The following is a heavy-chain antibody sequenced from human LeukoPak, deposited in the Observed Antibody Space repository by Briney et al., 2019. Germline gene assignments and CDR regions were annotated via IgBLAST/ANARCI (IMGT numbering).Heavy chain of an antibody. D-gene: IGHD3-10*02. CDR1: GFNFSDYY. J-gene: IGHJ6*04. CDR3: AELGITMIGGV. CDR2: ISGSGTTI. Sequence: GGSLRLSCAASGFNFSDYYMNWIRQAPGKGLEWVSYISGSGTTIYYADSVKGRFTISRDNAKNSLYLQMNSLRAEDTAVYYCAELGITMIGGVWGKGTTVTISS. V-gene: IGHV3-11*04.